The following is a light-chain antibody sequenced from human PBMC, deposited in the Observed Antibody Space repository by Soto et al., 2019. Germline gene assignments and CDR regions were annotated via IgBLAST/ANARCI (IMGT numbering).Light chain of an antibody. CDR3: SSYTSSSTLV. J-gene: IGLJ2*01. V-gene: IGLV2-18*02. CDR1: SSDVGSYNR. Sequence: QSALTQPPSVSGSPGQSVTISCTGTSSDVGSYNRVSWYQQPPGTAPKLMIYEVSNRPSGVPDRFSGSKSGNTASLTIPGLQAEDEADYYCSSYTSSSTLVFGGGTQLTVL. CDR2: EVS.